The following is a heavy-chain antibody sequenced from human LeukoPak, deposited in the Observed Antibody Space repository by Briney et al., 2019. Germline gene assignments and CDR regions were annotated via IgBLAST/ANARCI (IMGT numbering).Heavy chain of an antibody. J-gene: IGHJ4*02. Sequence: ASVKVPCKVSGYTLTELSMHWVRQAPGKGLEWMGGFDPEDGETIYAQKFQGRVTMTEDTSTDTAYMELSSLRSEDTAVYYCATVSGIVATKYYFDYWGQGTLVTVSS. CDR3: ATVSGIVATKYYFDY. CDR2: FDPEDGET. D-gene: IGHD5-12*01. V-gene: IGHV1-24*01. CDR1: GYTLTELS.